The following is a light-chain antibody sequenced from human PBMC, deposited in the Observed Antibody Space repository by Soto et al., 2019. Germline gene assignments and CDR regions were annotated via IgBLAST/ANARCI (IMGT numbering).Light chain of an antibody. J-gene: IGLJ1*01. CDR1: SSDVGGYNS. CDR2: DVI. CDR3: CSYVGSYSYV. Sequence: QSALTQPRSVSGCPGQSVTVSCIGTSSDVGGYNSVSWYQEHPGKAPKLMIYDVIKRPSGVPDHFSGSKSGNTASLTISGLLAEDEADYYCCSYVGSYSYVFGTGTKVTVL. V-gene: IGLV2-11*01.